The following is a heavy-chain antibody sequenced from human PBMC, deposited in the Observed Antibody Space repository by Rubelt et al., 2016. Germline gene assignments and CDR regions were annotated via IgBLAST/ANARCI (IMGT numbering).Heavy chain of an antibody. J-gene: IGHJ4*02. CDR2: ISYDGSNR. Sequence: VQLVETGGGLIQPGGSLRLSCAASGFTFSSHGMHWVRQAPGKGLEWVAGISYDGSNRFYQDSVKGRLNISRENAKNSLYLQMNSLRSEGTAVYYCASKGQYTSGWYYWGQGTLVTVSS. CDR1: GFTFSSHG. V-gene: IGHV3-30*19. D-gene: IGHD6-19*01. CDR3: ASKGQYTSGWYY.